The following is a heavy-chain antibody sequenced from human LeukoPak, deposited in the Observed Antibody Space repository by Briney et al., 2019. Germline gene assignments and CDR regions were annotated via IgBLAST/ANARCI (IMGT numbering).Heavy chain of an antibody. V-gene: IGHV4-61*02. J-gene: IGHJ6*03. Sequence: PSQTLSLTCTVSGGSISSGSYYWSWIRQPAGKGLEWIGRIHTSGSTNYNPSLRSRVTISADTSKNQFSLKLSSVTAADTAVYYCARVRKNKWLRQRDYYYYYYMDVWGKGTTVTVSS. CDR2: IHTSGST. D-gene: IGHD5-12*01. CDR3: ARVRKNKWLRQRDYYYYYYMDV. CDR1: GGSISSGSYY.